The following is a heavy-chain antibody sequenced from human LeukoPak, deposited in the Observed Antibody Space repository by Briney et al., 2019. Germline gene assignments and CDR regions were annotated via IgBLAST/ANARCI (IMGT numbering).Heavy chain of an antibody. D-gene: IGHD3-22*01. CDR1: GFTFGSYA. V-gene: IGHV3-23*01. CDR3: AKGSYYDSSGSFYFDY. CDR2: ISGSGDNT. Sequence: GGSLRLSYAASGFTFGSYAMSWVRQAPGKGLEWVSGISGSGDNTYYADSVKGRFTISRDNSKNTLYVQVNSLGTEDTAAYYCAKGSYYDSSGSFYFDYWGQGTLVTVSS. J-gene: IGHJ4*02.